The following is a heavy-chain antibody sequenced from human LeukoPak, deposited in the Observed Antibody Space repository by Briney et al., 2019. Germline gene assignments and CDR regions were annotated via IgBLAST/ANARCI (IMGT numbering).Heavy chain of an antibody. V-gene: IGHV3-48*03. CDR1: GFTFISHE. D-gene: IGHD2-2*01. CDR3: ARAPAAYFDY. CDR2: ISSRADTI. Sequence: PGGSLRLSCATSGFTFISHEMSWLRQAPGKGLQWIAYISSRADTIYYAESVKGRFTVSRDYSKDSLHLQMTSLRAEDTAVYYCARAPAAYFDYWGQGTLVTVSS. J-gene: IGHJ4*02.